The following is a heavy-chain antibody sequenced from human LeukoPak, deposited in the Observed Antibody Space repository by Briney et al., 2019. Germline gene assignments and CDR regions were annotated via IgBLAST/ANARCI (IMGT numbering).Heavy chain of an antibody. CDR1: GGSISSSSYY. Sequence: SETLSLTCTVSGGSISSSSYYWGWIRQPPGKGLEWIGSIYYSGSTYYHPSLKCRVTVSVATSNNQFSLKLSSVTAADTAVYYCALGYCSSTCCNLDNLFDPWGQGTLVTVSS. V-gene: IGHV4-39*01. CDR2: IYYSGST. J-gene: IGHJ5*02. D-gene: IGHD2-2*01. CDR3: ALGYCSSTCCNLDNLFDP.